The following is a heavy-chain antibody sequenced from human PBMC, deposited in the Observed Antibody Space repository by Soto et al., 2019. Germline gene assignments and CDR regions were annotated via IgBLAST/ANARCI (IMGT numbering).Heavy chain of an antibody. CDR2: IIPIFGTA. D-gene: IGHD6-13*01. V-gene: IGHV1-69*13. Sequence: SVKVSWKASGGTFSRYAISWLRQAPGQGLEWMGGIIPIFGTANYAQKFQGRVTITADESTSTAYMELSSLRSEDTAVYYCARVSPVSVYSSSWFYYFDYWGQGTLVTVSS. CDR3: ARVSPVSVYSSSWFYYFDY. CDR1: GGTFSRYA. J-gene: IGHJ4*02.